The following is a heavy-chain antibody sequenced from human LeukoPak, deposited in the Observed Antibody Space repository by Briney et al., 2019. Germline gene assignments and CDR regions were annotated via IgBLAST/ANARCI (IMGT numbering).Heavy chain of an antibody. CDR2: ISYDGGNK. Sequence: HPGRSLRLSCAASGFTFRSYGMHWVRQAPGKGLEWVTVISYDGGNKYYADSVKGRFTISRDNSKNTLYLQMNSLRAEDTAVYYCATDEDYDYVWGSYRLDYWGQGTLVTVSS. V-gene: IGHV3-30*03. CDR3: ATDEDYDYVWGSYRLDY. D-gene: IGHD3-16*02. J-gene: IGHJ4*02. CDR1: GFTFRSYG.